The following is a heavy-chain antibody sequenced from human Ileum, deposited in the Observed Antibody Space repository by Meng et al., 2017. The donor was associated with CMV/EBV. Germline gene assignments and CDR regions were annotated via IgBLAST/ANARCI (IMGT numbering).Heavy chain of an antibody. V-gene: IGHV1-2*02. CDR2: INPNSGGT. CDR3: ARATMVRGVIPRFDP. CDR1: GYTFTGYY. D-gene: IGHD3-10*01. Sequence: SGYTFTGYYMHWVRQAPGQGLEWMGWINPNSGGTNYAQKFQGRVTMTRDTSISTAYMELSRLRSDDTAVYYCARATMVRGVIPRFDPWGQGTLVTVSS. J-gene: IGHJ5*02.